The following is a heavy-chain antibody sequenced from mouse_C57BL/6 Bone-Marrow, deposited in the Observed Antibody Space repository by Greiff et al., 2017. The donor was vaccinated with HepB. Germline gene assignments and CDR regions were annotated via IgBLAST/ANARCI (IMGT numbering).Heavy chain of an antibody. CDR2: IYPRSGNT. V-gene: IGHV1-81*01. D-gene: IGHD1-1*01. Sequence: QVQLQQSGAELARPGASVKLSCKASGYTFTSYGISWVKQRTGQGLEWIGEIYPRSGNTYYKEKLKGKATLTADKSSSTAYMELRSLTSEDSAVYFCARKLLCDSISPFAYWGQGTLVTVSA. J-gene: IGHJ3*01. CDR3: ARKLLCDSISPFAY. CDR1: GYTFTSYG.